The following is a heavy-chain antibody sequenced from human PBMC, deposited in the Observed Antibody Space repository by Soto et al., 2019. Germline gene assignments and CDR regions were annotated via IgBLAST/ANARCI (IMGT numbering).Heavy chain of an antibody. Sequence: ASVKVSCKASGYTFTSYYMHWVRQAPGQGLEWMGIINPSGGSTSYAQKLQGRVTMTRGTSTSTVYMELSSLRSEDTAVYYCARDTYGITIPPGAFDIWGQGTMVTVSS. CDR2: INPSGGST. J-gene: IGHJ3*02. CDR3: ARDTYGITIPPGAFDI. V-gene: IGHV1-46*01. CDR1: GYTFTSYY. D-gene: IGHD3-3*01.